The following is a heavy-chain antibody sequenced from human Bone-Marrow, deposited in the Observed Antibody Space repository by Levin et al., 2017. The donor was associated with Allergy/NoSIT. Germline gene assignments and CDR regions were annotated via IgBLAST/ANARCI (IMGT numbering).Heavy chain of an antibody. CDR2: IRGTNDTT. V-gene: IGHV3-23*01. Sequence: GESLKISCVASGFTFTSYAMTWVRQAPGKGLQWVSIIRGTNDTTEHADSVKGRFTISRDNSKSTVYLQMNSLRAEDTAIYYCAKSCSSVGSCHDYWGQGTLVTVSS. CDR3: AKSCSSVGSCHDY. J-gene: IGHJ4*02. D-gene: IGHD2-15*01. CDR1: GFTFTSYA.